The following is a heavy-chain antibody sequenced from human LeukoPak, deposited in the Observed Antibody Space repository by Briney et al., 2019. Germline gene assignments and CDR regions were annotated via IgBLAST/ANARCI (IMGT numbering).Heavy chain of an antibody. V-gene: IGHV4-31*03. Sequence: SETLSLTCTVSGGSISSGDYYWSWIRQHPGKGLEWIGYIYYSGSTYYNPSLKSRVSISVDTSKNQFSLRLSSVTAADTAVYYCTRGDPSYDCLWGSFGNWGQGTLVTVSS. CDR2: IYYSGST. J-gene: IGHJ4*02. CDR1: GGSISSGDYY. D-gene: IGHD3-16*01. CDR3: TRGDPSYDCLWGSFGN.